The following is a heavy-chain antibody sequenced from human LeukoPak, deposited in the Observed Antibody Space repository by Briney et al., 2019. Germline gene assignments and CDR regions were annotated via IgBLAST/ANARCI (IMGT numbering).Heavy chain of an antibody. D-gene: IGHD1-1*01. Sequence: SETLSLTCAVYGGSFSGYYWSWIRQPPGKGLEWIGEINHSGSTNYNPSLKSRVTISVDASKNQFSLKLSSVTAADTAIYYCAKYTNWDHAFDIWGQGTMVTVSS. CDR3: AKYTNWDHAFDI. V-gene: IGHV4-34*01. CDR2: INHSGST. J-gene: IGHJ3*02. CDR1: GGSFSGYY.